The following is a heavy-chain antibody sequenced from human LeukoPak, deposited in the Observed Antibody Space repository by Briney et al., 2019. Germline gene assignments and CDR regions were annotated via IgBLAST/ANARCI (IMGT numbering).Heavy chain of an antibody. J-gene: IGHJ4*02. CDR2: VHYSGST. CDR1: GDSTGGYY. V-gene: IGHV4-59*08. Sequence: SETLSLTCTVSGDSTGGYYWSWIRQPPGKGLEWIGNVHYSGSTTYHPSLQSRVTISVDTSKKQFSLKLRSVTAADSAVYYCARHSSLQGYYFDYWGRGTLVTVSS. D-gene: IGHD6-6*01. CDR3: ARHSSLQGYYFDY.